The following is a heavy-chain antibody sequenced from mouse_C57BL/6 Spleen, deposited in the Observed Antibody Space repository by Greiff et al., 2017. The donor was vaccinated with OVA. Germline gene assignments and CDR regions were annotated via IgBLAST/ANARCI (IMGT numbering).Heavy chain of an antibody. CDR3: ARQDYYGSSYFDY. Sequence: EVKLVESGGGLVKPGGSLKLSCAASGFTFRDYGMHWVRQAPEKGLAWVAYISSGSSTIYYADTVKGRFTISRDNAKNTLFLQMTSLRSEDTAMYYGARQDYYGSSYFDYWGQGTTLTVSS. V-gene: IGHV5-17*01. CDR2: ISSGSSTI. CDR1: GFTFRDYG. J-gene: IGHJ2*01. D-gene: IGHD1-1*01.